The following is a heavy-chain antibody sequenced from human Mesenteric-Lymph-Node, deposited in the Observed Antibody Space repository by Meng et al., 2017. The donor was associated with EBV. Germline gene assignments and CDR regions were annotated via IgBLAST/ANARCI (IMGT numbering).Heavy chain of an antibody. V-gene: IGHV3-30*18. CDR3: AKDRETVAGGFYFDD. CDR2: ISYDETNQ. CDR1: GFPCSTYG. J-gene: IGHJ4*02. Sequence: GPLLEGGGGVVQPGRSLGLSCAASGFPCSTYGMHWVRQAPGQGLEWVAVISYDETNQYYAESVKGRFTISRDNFKNTVHLDMSSLRAEDTAVYYCAKDRETVAGGFYFDDWGPGTLVTVSS. D-gene: IGHD6-13*01.